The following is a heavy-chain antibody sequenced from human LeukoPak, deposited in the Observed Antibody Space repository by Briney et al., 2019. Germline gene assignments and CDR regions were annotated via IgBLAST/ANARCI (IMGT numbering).Heavy chain of an antibody. CDR2: IKQDGSEN. D-gene: IGHD3-10*01. V-gene: IGHV3-7*03. Sequence: PGGSLRLSCAASGFTFSGRWMSWVRQAPGKGPEWVANIKQDGSENHYVDSVKGRFTISRDNAKNSLYLQMNSLRVEDTAVYYCAPYTYGYSFDYWGQGALVIVSS. CDR1: GFTFSGRW. J-gene: IGHJ4*02. CDR3: APYTYGYSFDY.